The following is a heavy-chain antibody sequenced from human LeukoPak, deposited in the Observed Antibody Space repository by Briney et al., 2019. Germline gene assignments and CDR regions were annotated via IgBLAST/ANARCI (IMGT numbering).Heavy chain of an antibody. J-gene: IGHJ4*02. CDR2: IYAGGNT. Sequence: PSETLSLTCTVSGESTRSYYWSWIRQPAGKGLEWIGRIYAGGNTNYNPSLKSRVTMSIDTSKNQFSLKLSSVTAADTAVYYCAREPCSGGSCPRDYWGQGTLVTVSS. CDR1: GESTRSYY. CDR3: AREPCSGGSCPRDY. V-gene: IGHV4-4*07. D-gene: IGHD2-15*01.